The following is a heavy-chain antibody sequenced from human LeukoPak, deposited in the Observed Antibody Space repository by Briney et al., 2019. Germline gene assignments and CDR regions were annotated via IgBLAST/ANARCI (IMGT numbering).Heavy chain of an antibody. CDR3: ARSFTVVTHYFDY. Sequence: PGGSLRLSCAASGFTLSSYGMHWVRQAPGKGLEWVAFIRYDGSNKYYADSVKGRFTISRDNSKNTLYLQMNSLRAEDTAVYYCARSFTVVTHYFDYWGQGTLVTASS. CDR2: IRYDGSNK. J-gene: IGHJ4*02. D-gene: IGHD4-23*01. V-gene: IGHV3-30*02. CDR1: GFTLSSYG.